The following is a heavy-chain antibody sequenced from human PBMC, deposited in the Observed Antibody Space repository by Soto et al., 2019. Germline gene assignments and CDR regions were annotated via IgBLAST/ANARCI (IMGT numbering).Heavy chain of an antibody. J-gene: IGHJ4*02. CDR3: AKGSYRPHDY. CDR1: GFTFSTYA. CDR2: ISGSGDTT. D-gene: IGHD1-26*01. V-gene: IGHV3-23*01. Sequence: EVQLLESGGGLVQPGGSLRLSCAASGFTFSTYAMSWVRQAPGKGLEWVSAISGSGDTTYYANSGTGRFTISRDNSKNTLYLQMNSLRAEDTDVYYCAKGSYRPHDYWGQGTLVTVSS.